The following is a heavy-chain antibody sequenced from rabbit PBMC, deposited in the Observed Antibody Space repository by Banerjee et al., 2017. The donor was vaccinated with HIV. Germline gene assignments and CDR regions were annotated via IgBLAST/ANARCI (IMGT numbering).Heavy chain of an antibody. CDR1: GFSFSNKCV. CDR2: IYPVFGST. CDR3: ARDDGGVVGYDWDL. D-gene: IGHD6-1*01. Sequence: QSLEESGGDLVKPGASLTLTCTASGFSFSNKCVMCWVRQAPGKGLEWIACIYPVFGSTYYASWVNGRFTISLDNAPNTVFLQMTSLTAADTATYFCARDDGGVVGYDWDLWGPGTLVTV. V-gene: IGHV1S40*01. J-gene: IGHJ4*01.